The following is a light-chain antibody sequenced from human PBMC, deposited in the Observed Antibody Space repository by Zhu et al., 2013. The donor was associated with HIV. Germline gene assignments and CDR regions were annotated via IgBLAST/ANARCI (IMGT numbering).Light chain of an antibody. CDR3: QQYDRSPLT. J-gene: IGKJ4*01. Sequence: DIVLTQSPGTLSLSPGEGATLSCRASQSVGNNFLAWYQQKPGQAPRLLISGTSSRATGIPDRFSGSGSGTDFTLSISRLDPEDFAVYYCQQYDRSPLTFGGGTTVEVK. V-gene: IGKV3-20*01. CDR2: GTS. CDR1: QSVGNNF.